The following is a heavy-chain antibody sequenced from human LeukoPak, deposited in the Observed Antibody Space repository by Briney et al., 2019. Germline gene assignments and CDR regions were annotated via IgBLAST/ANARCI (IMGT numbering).Heavy chain of an antibody. J-gene: IGHJ5*02. D-gene: IGHD6-13*01. CDR2: ISYDGSNK. V-gene: IGHV3-30-3*01. CDR1: GFTFSSYA. Sequence: GGSLRLSCAASGFTFSSYAMHWVRQAPGKGLEWVAVISYDGSNKYYADSVKGRFTISRDNSKNTLYLQMNSLRAEDTAVYYCARDRSSLYSSSWYVNWFDPWGQGTLVTVSS. CDR3: ARDRSSLYSSSWYVNWFDP.